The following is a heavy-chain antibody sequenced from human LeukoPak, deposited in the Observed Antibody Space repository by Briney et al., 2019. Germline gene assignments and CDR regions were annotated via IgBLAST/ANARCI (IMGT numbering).Heavy chain of an antibody. CDR1: GFTFSSYG. CDR3: AKSHRSGSYYRVWDAFDI. V-gene: IGHV3-30*02. CDR2: IRYDGSNK. J-gene: IGHJ3*02. D-gene: IGHD1-26*01. Sequence: PGGSLRLSCAASGFTFSSYGMHWVRQAPGKGLEWVAFIRYDGSNKYYADSVKGRFTISRDNSKNTLYLQMNSLRAEDTAVYYCAKSHRSGSYYRVWDAFDIWGQGTMVTVSS.